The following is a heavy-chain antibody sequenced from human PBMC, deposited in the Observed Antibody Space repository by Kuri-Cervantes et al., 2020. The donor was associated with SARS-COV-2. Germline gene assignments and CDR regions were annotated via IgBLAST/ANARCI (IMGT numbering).Heavy chain of an antibody. V-gene: IGHV3-7*01. CDR3: ARDTARWFGELLFDY. J-gene: IGHJ4*02. CDR1: GFTFSSYA. CDR2: IKQDGSEK. Sequence: GGSLRLSCAASGFTFSSYAMHWVRQAPGKGLEWVANIKQDGSEKYYVDSVKGRFTISRDNAKNSLYLQMNSLRAEDTAVYYCARDTARWFGELLFDYWGQGTLVTVSS. D-gene: IGHD3-10*01.